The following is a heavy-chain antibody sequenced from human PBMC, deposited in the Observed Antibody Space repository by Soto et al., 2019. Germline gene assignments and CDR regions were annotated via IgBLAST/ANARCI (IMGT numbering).Heavy chain of an antibody. Sequence: VGSLRLSCAASGFTFSDYYMSWIRQATGKGLEWVSYISSSGSTIYYADSVKGRFTISRDNAKNSLYLQMNSLRAEDTAVYYCARDLAYYSGYWTRGFDYWGQGTLVTVSS. CDR2: ISSSGSTI. D-gene: IGHD3-22*01. CDR3: ARDLAYYSGYWTRGFDY. V-gene: IGHV3-11*01. J-gene: IGHJ4*02. CDR1: GFTFSDYY.